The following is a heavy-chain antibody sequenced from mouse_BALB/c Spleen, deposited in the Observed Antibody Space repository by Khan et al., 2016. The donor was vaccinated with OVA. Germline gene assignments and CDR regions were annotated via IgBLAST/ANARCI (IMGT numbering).Heavy chain of an antibody. V-gene: IGHV1-54*01. J-gene: IGHJ3*01. CDR1: GYSFTDYL. CDR2: INPGSGDI. CDR3: ARGGYGSLAY. D-gene: IGHD1-1*02. Sequence: QVRLQQSGAELARPGTSVKVSCKASGYSFTDYLIDWVNQRPGQGLEWIGVINPGSGDINYNENFTGKATLTADKSSSTAYMQLSSLTSDDSAVYFWARGGYGSLAYWGQGTLVTVSA.